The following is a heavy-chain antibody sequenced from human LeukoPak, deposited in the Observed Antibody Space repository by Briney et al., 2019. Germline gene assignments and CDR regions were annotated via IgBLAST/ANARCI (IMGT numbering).Heavy chain of an antibody. Sequence: GGSLRLACAAYGFTFSRYWMSWVRQAPGKGLEWVANIKQDGSEKYYVDSVKGRFTISRDNAKNSLYLQVTGLRADDTAVYYCARDKGSDEGSKFDYWGQGTLVTVSS. J-gene: IGHJ4*02. CDR1: GFTFSRYW. CDR3: ARDKGSDEGSKFDY. V-gene: IGHV3-7*03. CDR2: IKQDGSEK.